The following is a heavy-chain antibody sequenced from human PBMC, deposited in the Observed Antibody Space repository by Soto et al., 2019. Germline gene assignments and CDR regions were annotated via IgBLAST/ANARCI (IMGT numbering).Heavy chain of an antibody. Sequence: PGGSLRLSCAASGFTFSSYSMNWVRQAPGKGLEWVSSISSSSSYIYYADSVKGRFTISRDNAKNSLYLQMNSLRAEDTAVYYCARDRLPGPGMNYCFDSWCQATLVTVSS. CDR1: GFTFSSYS. D-gene: IGHD2-15*01. V-gene: IGHV3-21*01. CDR2: ISSSSSYI. J-gene: IGHJ5*01. CDR3: ARDRLPGPGMNYCFDS.